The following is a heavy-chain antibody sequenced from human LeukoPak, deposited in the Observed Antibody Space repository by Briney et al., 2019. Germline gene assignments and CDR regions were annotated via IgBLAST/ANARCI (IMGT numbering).Heavy chain of an antibody. CDR2: ISGSGGST. D-gene: IGHD6-19*01. V-gene: IGHV3-20*04. Sequence: PGGSLRLSCAASRFTFDDYGMSWVRQAPGKGLEWVSAISGSGGSTYYADSVKGRFTISRDNAKNSLYLQMNSLRAEDTALYYCTKDLIAVAGTRGLDYWGQGTLVTVSS. CDR3: TKDLIAVAGTRGLDY. CDR1: RFTFDDYG. J-gene: IGHJ4*02.